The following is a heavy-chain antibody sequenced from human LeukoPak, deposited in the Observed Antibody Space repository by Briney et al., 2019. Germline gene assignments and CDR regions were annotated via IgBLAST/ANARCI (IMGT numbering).Heavy chain of an antibody. CDR2: INHSGDT. Sequence: SETLSLTCNVSGTSFTHYYWSWIRQTPDKGLEWIGQINHSGDTSYNPSLRSRVTLSVDSSKNQFSLKVTSVTAADTGVYYCARGPGTVGLSPWGQGTLVTVSS. V-gene: IGHV4-34*01. D-gene: IGHD1/OR15-1a*01. J-gene: IGHJ5*02. CDR3: ARGPGTVGLSP. CDR1: GTSFTHYY.